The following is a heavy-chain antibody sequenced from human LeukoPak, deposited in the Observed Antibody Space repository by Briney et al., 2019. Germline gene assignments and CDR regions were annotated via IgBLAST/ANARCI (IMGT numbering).Heavy chain of an antibody. J-gene: IGHJ4*02. CDR2: ISYSVST. Sequence: SEPLSLTCTVSGDSISSSTYYWGWIRQPPGEGLEWIGSISYSVSTYYNPSLNSRVTISVDTSKNQFSLKVNSVTAADTAVYYCARQAPAANYFDYWGQGTLVTVSS. CDR3: ARQAPAANYFDY. D-gene: IGHD2-2*01. V-gene: IGHV4-39*01. CDR1: GDSISSSTYY.